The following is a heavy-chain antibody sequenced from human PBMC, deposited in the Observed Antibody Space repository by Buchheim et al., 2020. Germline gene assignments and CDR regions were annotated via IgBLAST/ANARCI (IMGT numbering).Heavy chain of an antibody. CDR3: AILKIGEMENWFDP. J-gene: IGHJ5*02. CDR2: IIPILGMA. D-gene: IGHD1-1*01. Sequence: QVQLVQSGAEVKKPGASVKVSCKASGYTFTGYYMHWVRQAPGQGLEWMGRIIPILGMANYAQKFQGRVTITADKSTSTAYMELSSLRSEDTAVYYCAILKIGEMENWFDPWGQGTL. CDR1: GYTFTGYY. V-gene: IGHV1-69*09.